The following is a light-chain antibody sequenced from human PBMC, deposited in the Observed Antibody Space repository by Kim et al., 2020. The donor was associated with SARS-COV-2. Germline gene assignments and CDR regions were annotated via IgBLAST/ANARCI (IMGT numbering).Light chain of an antibody. CDR3: CSYAGSSTWV. CDR1: SSDVGSYNL. V-gene: IGLV2-23*02. CDR2: EVN. Sequence: GQSITISCTGTSSDVGSYNLVSWYQQLPGKAPNLMIYEVNKRPSGVSNRFSGSKSGITASLTISGLQAEDEADYFCCSYAGSSTWVFGGGTQLTVL. J-gene: IGLJ3*02.